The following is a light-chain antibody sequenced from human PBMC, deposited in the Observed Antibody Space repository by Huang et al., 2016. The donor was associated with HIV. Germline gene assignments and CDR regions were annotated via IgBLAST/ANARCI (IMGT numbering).Light chain of an antibody. CDR3: QQTYSTAIT. CDR1: QRISTY. V-gene: IGKV1-39*01. Sequence: GDRVTITCRASQRISTYLNWYQQKPGKAPKLLIFAASTLQSGVPSTFSGSGSGTDFTLTISSLQPEEFATYYCQQTYSTAITFGQGTRLEIK. J-gene: IGKJ5*01. CDR2: AAS.